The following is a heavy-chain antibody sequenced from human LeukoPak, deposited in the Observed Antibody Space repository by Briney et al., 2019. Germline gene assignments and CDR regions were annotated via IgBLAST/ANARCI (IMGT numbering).Heavy chain of an antibody. D-gene: IGHD6-19*01. CDR1: GGSFSGYY. J-gene: IGHJ4*02. V-gene: IGHV4-34*01. CDR3: ARGSGSGWIDY. CDR2: INHSGST. Sequence: SETLSLTCAVYGGSFSGYYWSWIRQPPGKGLEWIGEINHSGSTNYNPSLKSRVTISVDTSKNQFSLKLSSVTAADTAVYYCARGSGSGWIDYWGQGTLVIVSS.